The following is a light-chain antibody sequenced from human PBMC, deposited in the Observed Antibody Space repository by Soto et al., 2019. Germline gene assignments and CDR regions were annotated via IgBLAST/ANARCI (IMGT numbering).Light chain of an antibody. CDR1: SSNIGAGYD. V-gene: IGLV1-40*01. CDR2: GNI. CDR3: QSYDSTLSDRYV. Sequence: QSVLTQPPSVSGAPGQRVTISCTGSSSNIGAGYDVHWYQQRPGTAPKLLIFGNINRPSGVPDRFSGSKSGTSASLTITGLHAEDEGDYYCQSYDSTLSDRYVFGTGTKLTVL. J-gene: IGLJ1*01.